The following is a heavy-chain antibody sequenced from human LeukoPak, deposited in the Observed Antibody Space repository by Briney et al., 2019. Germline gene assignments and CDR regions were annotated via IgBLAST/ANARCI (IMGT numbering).Heavy chain of an antibody. Sequence: GGSLRLSCAASGFTFNSYSINWVRQAPGKGLEWVGRIKSKTDGGTTDYAAPVKGRFTISRDDSKNTLYLQMNSLKTEDTAVSYCTTDIPNYDILTGYYSVNRYWGQGTLVTVSS. CDR3: TTDIPNYDILTGYYSVNRY. V-gene: IGHV3-15*01. J-gene: IGHJ4*02. CDR1: GFTFNSYS. CDR2: IKSKTDGGTT. D-gene: IGHD3-9*01.